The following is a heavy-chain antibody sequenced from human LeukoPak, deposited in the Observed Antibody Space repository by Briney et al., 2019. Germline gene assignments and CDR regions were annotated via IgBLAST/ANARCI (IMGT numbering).Heavy chain of an antibody. D-gene: IGHD3-22*01. Sequence: GASVTVSCKTSGYSFTGKFLHWLRQAPGHGLQYMGGIEPKSGVTVYAPNFRGRVTVTSDTSVGTGYLELRRLRSDDTAVYYCATENYYDGSGFSKAFDYWGQGTLVTVSS. V-gene: IGHV1-2*02. CDR1: GYSFTGKF. J-gene: IGHJ4*02. CDR3: ATENYYDGSGFSKAFDY. CDR2: IEPKSGVT.